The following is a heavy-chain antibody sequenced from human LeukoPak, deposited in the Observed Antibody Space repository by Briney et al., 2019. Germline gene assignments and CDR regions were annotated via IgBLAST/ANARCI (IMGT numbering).Heavy chain of an antibody. Sequence: SVKVSCKASGFTFTSSAMQWVRQARGPRLEWIGWIVVGSGNTNYAQKFQERVTITRDMSTSKAYMELSSLRSEDTAVYYCAAGLGDSSGYYLDYWGQGTLVTVSS. D-gene: IGHD3-22*01. CDR1: GFTFTSSA. CDR2: IVVGSGNT. J-gene: IGHJ4*02. CDR3: AAGLGDSSGYYLDY. V-gene: IGHV1-58*02.